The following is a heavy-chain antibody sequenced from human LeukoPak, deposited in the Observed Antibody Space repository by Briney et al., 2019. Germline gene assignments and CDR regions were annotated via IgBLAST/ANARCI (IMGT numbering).Heavy chain of an antibody. CDR1: GFTFSSYA. Sequence: PGRSLRLSCAASGFTFSSYAMHWVRQAPGKGLEWVAVISYDGSNKYYADSVKGRFTISRDNSKNTLYLQMNSLRAEDTAVYYCARDSGVRIHSYGLEGTNWFDPWGQGTLVTVSS. D-gene: IGHD5-18*01. CDR2: ISYDGSNK. V-gene: IGHV3-30*01. CDR3: ARDSGVRIHSYGLEGTNWFDP. J-gene: IGHJ5*02.